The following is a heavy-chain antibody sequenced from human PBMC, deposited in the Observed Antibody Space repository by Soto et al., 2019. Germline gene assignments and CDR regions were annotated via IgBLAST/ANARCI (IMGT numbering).Heavy chain of an antibody. D-gene: IGHD3-22*01. CDR3: ARDSSSGTFDN. V-gene: IGHV1-18*04. Sequence: VASVKVSCKASGYTFINNAITWVRQAPGQGLEWMGWISTENGNTNYAQNLQGRVILTRDRSTNTAHMELRSLRPEDTATYYCARDSSSGTFDNWGQGALVTVSS. CDR1: GYTFINNA. CDR2: ISTENGNT. J-gene: IGHJ4*02.